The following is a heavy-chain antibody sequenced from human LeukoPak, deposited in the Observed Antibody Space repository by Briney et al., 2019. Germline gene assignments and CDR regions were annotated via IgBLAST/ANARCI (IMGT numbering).Heavy chain of an antibody. CDR1: GGSINSHY. CDR2: IHYTGTT. J-gene: IGHJ3*02. CDR3: ATNRVGTYDRPFDI. V-gene: IGHV4-59*08. Sequence: SETLSLTCIVSGGSINSHYWSWIRQTPGKGLEWIGDIHYTGTTKYNPSVKSRVTISIDTSKNQFSLELSSVTATDTAVYFCATNRVGTYDRPFDIWGQGTMVTVSS. D-gene: IGHD1-26*01.